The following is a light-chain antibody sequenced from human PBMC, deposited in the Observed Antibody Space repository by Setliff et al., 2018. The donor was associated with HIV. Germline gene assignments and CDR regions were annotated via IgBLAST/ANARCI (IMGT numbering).Light chain of an antibody. J-gene: IGLJ1*01. Sequence: QSVLTQPASVSGSPGQSITIPCTGSSSDVGGYKYVSWYQQHPGKAPKLIIYDVTNRPSGVSNSFSGSKSGNTASLTISGLQAEDEAEYYCSSYTSSSTYVFGSGTKVTVL. CDR1: SSDVGGYKY. V-gene: IGLV2-14*01. CDR2: DVT. CDR3: SSYTSSSTYV.